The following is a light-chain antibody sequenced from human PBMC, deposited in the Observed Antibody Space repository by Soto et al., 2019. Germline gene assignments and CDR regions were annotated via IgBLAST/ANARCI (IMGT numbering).Light chain of an antibody. CDR3: QHYHNWPPWT. Sequence: VMTQSPATLSVSPGERATLSCRASQSVNSTLAWYQQKPGQAPRLLIFGASTRATGIPARFSGSGSGTEFTLTISSLQSEDFAVYYCQHYHNWPPWTFGQGTKVEIK. CDR1: QSVNST. CDR2: GAS. J-gene: IGKJ1*01. V-gene: IGKV3-15*01.